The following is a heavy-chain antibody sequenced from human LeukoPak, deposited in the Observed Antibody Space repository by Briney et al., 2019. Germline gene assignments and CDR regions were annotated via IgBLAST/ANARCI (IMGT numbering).Heavy chain of an antibody. CDR3: ARQSRDVDAFDI. CDR1: GGSISSGGYY. Sequence: PSETLSLTCAVSGGSISSGGYYWSWIRQPPGKGLEWIGYIYYSGSTNYNPSLKSRVTISVDTSKNQFSLKLSSVTAADTAVYYCARQSRDVDAFDIWGQGTMVTVSS. CDR2: IYYSGST. J-gene: IGHJ3*02. V-gene: IGHV4-61*08.